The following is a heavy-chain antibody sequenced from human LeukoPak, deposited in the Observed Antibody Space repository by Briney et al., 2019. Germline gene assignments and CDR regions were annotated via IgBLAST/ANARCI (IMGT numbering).Heavy chain of an antibody. CDR1: GFTFSSYG. CDR2: ISYDGSNK. CDR3: AKDAGYSSGWLSFDY. J-gene: IGHJ4*02. V-gene: IGHV3-30*18. D-gene: IGHD6-19*01. Sequence: PGGSLRLSRAASGFTFSSYGMHWVRQAPGKGLEWVAVISYDGSNKYYADSVKGRFTISRDNSKNTLYLQMNSLRAEDTAVYYCAKDAGYSSGWLSFDYWGQGTLVTVSS.